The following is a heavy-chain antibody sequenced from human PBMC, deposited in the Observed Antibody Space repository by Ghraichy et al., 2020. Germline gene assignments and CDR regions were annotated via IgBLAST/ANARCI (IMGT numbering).Heavy chain of an antibody. V-gene: IGHV3-49*03. J-gene: IGHJ6*02. CDR2: IRSKAYGGTT. CDR1: GFTFGDYA. CDR3: TRYSGYGGYGMDV. D-gene: IGHD5-12*01. Sequence: GALRLPCTASGFTFGDYAMSWFRQAPGKGLEWVGFIRSKAYGGTTEYAASVKGRFTISRDDSKSIAYLQMNSLKTEDTAVYYCTRYSGYGGYGMDVWGQGTTVTVSS.